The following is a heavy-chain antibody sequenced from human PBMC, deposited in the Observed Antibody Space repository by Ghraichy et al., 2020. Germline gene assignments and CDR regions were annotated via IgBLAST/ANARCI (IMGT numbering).Heavy chain of an antibody. V-gene: IGHV3-30*04. J-gene: IGHJ4*02. CDR1: GFTFSSYA. CDR3: ARVPTPYRGTGSYYRERNSERLTGY. CDR2: ISYDGSNK. D-gene: IGHD3-10*01. Sequence: GGSLRLSCAASGFTFSSYAMHWVRQAPGKGLEWVAVISYDGSNKYYADSVKGRFTISRDNSKNTLYLQMNSLRAEDTAVYYCARVPTPYRGTGSYYRERNSERLTGYWGQGTLVTVSS.